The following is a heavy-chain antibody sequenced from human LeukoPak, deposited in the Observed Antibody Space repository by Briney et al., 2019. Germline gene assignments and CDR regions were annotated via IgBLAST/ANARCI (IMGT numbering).Heavy chain of an antibody. CDR1: GYSISSGYY. CDR3: ARVMLDGMVRV. V-gene: IGHV4-38-2*02. J-gene: IGHJ4*02. Sequence: KTSETLSLTCTVSGYSISSGYYWGWIRRPPGKGLEGIGIIYHSGSTYYNPSLKSRVTISVDTSKDQFSLKLSSVTAADTAVYYCARVMLDGMVRVWGQGTLVTVSS. D-gene: IGHD3-10*01. CDR2: IYHSGST.